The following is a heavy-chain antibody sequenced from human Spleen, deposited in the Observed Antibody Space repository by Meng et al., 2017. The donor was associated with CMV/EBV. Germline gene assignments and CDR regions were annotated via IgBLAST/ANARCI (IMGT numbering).Heavy chain of an antibody. CDR1: GFMFRSYG. V-gene: IGHV3-30*02. J-gene: IGHJ4*02. CDR2: IRFDASNK. D-gene: IGHD4-17*01. CDR3: ANEQDYGARDY. Sequence: GESLKISCAASGFMFRSYGMHWVRQAPGRGLEGVAFIRFDASNKYYADSVKGRFTISRDNSKSTLYLQMNSLRAEDTAVYYCANEQDYGARDYWGQGTLVTVSS.